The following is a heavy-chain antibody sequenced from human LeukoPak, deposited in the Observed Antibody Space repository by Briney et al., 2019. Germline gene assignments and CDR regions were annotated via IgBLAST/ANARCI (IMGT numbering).Heavy chain of an antibody. Sequence: SQTLSLTCTVSGGSISGYYWTWIRQPPGKGLEWIGYMSNSVNTNYNPSLKSRVTISVDTSKNQFSLKLSSVTAADTALYYCAISAVRGSSYGHFESWGQGTLVTVSS. CDR2: MSNSVNT. CDR1: GGSISGYY. CDR3: AISAVRGSSYGHFES. D-gene: IGHD5-18*01. J-gene: IGHJ4*02. V-gene: IGHV4-59*01.